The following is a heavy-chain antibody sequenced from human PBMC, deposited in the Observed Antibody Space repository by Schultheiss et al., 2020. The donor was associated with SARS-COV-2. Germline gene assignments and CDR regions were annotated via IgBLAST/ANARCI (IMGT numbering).Heavy chain of an antibody. Sequence: GGSLRLSCAASGFTVSSNYMSWVRQAPGKGLEWVGRIKSKTDGGTTDYAAPVKGRFTISRDDSKNTLYLQMNSLKTEDTAVYYCTTDRIAAADWGQGTLVTVSS. CDR1: GFTVSSNY. CDR3: TTDRIAAAD. J-gene: IGHJ4*02. V-gene: IGHV3-15*01. CDR2: IKSKTDGGTT. D-gene: IGHD6-13*01.